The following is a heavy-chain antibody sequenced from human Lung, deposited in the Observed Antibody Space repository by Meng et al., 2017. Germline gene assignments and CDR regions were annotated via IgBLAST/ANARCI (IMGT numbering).Heavy chain of an antibody. CDR1: GFTFSTYW. CDR2: IKKVGSEK. CDR3: ARDDFGADDAFDI. V-gene: IGHV3-7*01. D-gene: IGHD4-17*01. J-gene: IGHJ3*02. Sequence: GESLKISCAASGFTFSTYWMSWVRQAPGKGLEWVANIKKVGSEKHDVDSVKGRFTISRDNAKSSLYLQMDSLRAEDTAVYYCARDDFGADDAFDIGGQETMVTVSS.